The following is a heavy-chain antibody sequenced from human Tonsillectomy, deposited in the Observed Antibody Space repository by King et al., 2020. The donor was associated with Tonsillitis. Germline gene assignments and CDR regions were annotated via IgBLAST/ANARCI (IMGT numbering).Heavy chain of an antibody. CDR2: LYNSGAT. V-gene: IGHV3-53*01. J-gene: IGHJ4*02. Sequence: VQLVESGGGLIQPGGSLRLSCAGPGLIVSSKYMIWVRQFPGTELEWVPALYNSGATYYADSVKGRFTISRDNSKHTLFLEMNGLTAEDTAIYYCARDRFGDYTRWGPGTLVTVSS. CDR1: GLIVSSKY. CDR3: ARDRFGDYTR. D-gene: IGHD4-17*01.